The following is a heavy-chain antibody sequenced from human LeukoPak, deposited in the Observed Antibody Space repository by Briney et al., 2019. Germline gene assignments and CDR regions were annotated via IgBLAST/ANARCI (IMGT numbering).Heavy chain of an antibody. CDR3: AKLQTAVVPAATLGFDS. Sequence: GGSLRLSCAASGFTFTTYWMGWVRQSPGKGLEWVSAIGRSGANSYYATSVKGRFSVSRDNTKSTFHLQMNSLRAEDTAIYYCAKLQTAVVPAATLGFDSWGQGTLVTVSS. V-gene: IGHV3-23*01. CDR2: IGRSGANS. CDR1: GFTFTTYW. J-gene: IGHJ4*02. D-gene: IGHD2-2*01.